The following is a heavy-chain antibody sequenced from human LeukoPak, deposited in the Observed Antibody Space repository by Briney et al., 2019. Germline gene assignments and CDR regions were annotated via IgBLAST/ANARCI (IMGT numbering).Heavy chain of an antibody. V-gene: IGHV1-69*05. CDR1: VGTFTSYA. CDR3: ASTYSSSSYYYYMYV. CDR2: IISIFVTA. D-gene: IGHD6-6*01. Sequence: SVKVSFKGSVGTFTSYAISWVRQAHGQGREWKGGIISIFVTANYAQKFHGRVTITTDESTSTAYMELSSLRSEDTAVYYCASTYSSSSYYYYMYVWGKGTTVTVSS. J-gene: IGHJ6*03.